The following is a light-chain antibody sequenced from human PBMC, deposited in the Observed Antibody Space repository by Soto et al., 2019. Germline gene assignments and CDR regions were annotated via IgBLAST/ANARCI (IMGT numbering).Light chain of an antibody. Sequence: EIVLTQSPATLSLSPGERATLSCRASQSVSSYLAWYQQKPGQAPRLLIDDASNSATDIPARFSGSGAGTDFPLTISSLEPEDFAVYYCLQRSGWPWTFGQGTKVEIK. V-gene: IGKV3-11*01. J-gene: IGKJ1*01. CDR2: DAS. CDR1: QSVSSY. CDR3: LQRSGWPWT.